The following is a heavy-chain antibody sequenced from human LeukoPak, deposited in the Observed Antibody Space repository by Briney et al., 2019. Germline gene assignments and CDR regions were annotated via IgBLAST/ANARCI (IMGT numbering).Heavy chain of an antibody. CDR1: GFTFSTYS. V-gene: IGHV3-21*01. J-gene: IGHJ4*02. Sequence: GGSLRLSCTACGFTFSTYSINWVRQAPGKGLEWVSSISSSGSYIYYADSVKGRFTISRDNAKNSLYLQMNSLRAEDTAVYYCARGGSNYQIGSGLDYWGQGTLVTVSS. CDR2: ISSSGSYI. D-gene: IGHD4-11*01. CDR3: ARGGSNYQIGSGLDY.